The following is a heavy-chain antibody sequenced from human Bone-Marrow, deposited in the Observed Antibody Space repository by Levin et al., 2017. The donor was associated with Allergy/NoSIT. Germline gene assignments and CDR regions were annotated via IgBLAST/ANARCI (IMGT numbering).Heavy chain of an antibody. J-gene: IGHJ4*02. CDR3: ARDPSFFFDSSGYFITYYFDL. D-gene: IGHD3-22*01. CDR2: ISYDGTNK. V-gene: IGHV3-30-3*01. Sequence: GESLKISCAASGFYFSSHAFHWVRQAPGKGLEWVAVISYDGTNKYYVDSVEGRFTISRDHSRSTLYLHMTGLRAEDTAVYYCARDPSFFFDSSGYFITYYFDLWGQGTLVTVSS. CDR1: GFYFSSHA.